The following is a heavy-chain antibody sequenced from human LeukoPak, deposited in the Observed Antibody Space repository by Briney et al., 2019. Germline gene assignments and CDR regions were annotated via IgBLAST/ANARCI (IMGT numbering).Heavy chain of an antibody. CDR2: IYYTGTT. CDR3: ARHFSGAAAPLPFDY. CDR1: GDSISNSNYF. J-gene: IGHJ4*02. D-gene: IGHD6-13*01. V-gene: IGHV4-39*01. Sequence: SETLSLTCSVSGDSISNSNYFWDWIRQPPGKGLEWIGTIYYTGTTYYNPSLKSRVTISVDTSKNQFSLNLRSVTAADTAVYYCARHFSGAAAPLPFDYWGQGTLVTVSS.